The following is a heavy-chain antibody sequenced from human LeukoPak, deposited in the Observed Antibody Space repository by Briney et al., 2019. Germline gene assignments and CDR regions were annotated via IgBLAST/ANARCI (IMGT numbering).Heavy chain of an antibody. D-gene: IGHD6-19*01. J-gene: IGHJ4*02. CDR3: ARNSHGYSSGWLQFNFDY. Sequence: ASVKVSCKASGYTSTSYGISWVRQAPGQGLEWMGWISAYNGNTNYAQKLQGRVTMTTDTSTSTAYMELRSLGSDDTAVYYCARNSHGYSSGWLQFNFDYWGRGTLVTVSS. V-gene: IGHV1-18*01. CDR1: GYTSTSYG. CDR2: ISAYNGNT.